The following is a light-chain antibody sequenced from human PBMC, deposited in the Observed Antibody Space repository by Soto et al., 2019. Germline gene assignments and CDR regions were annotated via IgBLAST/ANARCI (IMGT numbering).Light chain of an antibody. Sequence: QSALTQPRSVSGSPGQAVTISCTGTSSDVGGYNYVSWYQQHPGKAPKLMIYDVSKRPSGVPDRFSGSKSGNTASLTSSGLHAEDEADYYCCSYAGSYTWVFGGGTKLTVL. J-gene: IGLJ3*02. CDR3: CSYAGSYTWV. V-gene: IGLV2-11*01. CDR1: SSDVGGYNY. CDR2: DVS.